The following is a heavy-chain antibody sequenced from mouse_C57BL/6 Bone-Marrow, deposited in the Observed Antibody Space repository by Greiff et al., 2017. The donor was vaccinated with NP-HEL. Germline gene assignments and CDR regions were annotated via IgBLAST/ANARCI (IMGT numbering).Heavy chain of an antibody. CDR2: IDPSDSYT. V-gene: IGHV1-50*01. J-gene: IGHJ1*03. D-gene: IGHD1-1*01. CDR1: GYTFTSYW. CDR3: ARSDYYGSSYWYFDV. Sequence: QVQLQQPGAELVKPGASVKLSCKASGYTFTSYWMQWVKQRPGQGLEWIGEIDPSDSYTNYNQKFKGKATLTVDTSSSTAYMQLSSLTSEDSAVYYCARSDYYGSSYWYFDVGGTGTTVTVSA.